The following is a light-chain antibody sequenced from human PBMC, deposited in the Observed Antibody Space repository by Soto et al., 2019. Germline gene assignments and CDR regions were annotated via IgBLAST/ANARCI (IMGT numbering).Light chain of an antibody. Sequence: QSVLTQPPSVSAAPGQRVTISCSGSSSNIGSNFVSWYKQSPGTAPTLLIYDNNKRPSGIPDRFTASKSGTSATLGITGLQPGDEAVYYCGTWNSALRARVFGGGTKVTVL. CDR3: GTWNSALRARV. CDR2: DNN. CDR1: SSNIGSNF. J-gene: IGLJ3*02. V-gene: IGLV1-51*01.